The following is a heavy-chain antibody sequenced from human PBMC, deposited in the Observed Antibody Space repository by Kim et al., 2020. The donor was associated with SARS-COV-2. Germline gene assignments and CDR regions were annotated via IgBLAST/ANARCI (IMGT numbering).Heavy chain of an antibody. CDR2: INPNSGGT. V-gene: IGHV1-2*04. Sequence: ASVKVSCKASGYTFTGYYMHWVRQAPGQGLEWMGWINPNSGGTNYAQKFQGWVTMTRDTSISTAYMELSRLRSDDTAVYYCARGHDILTGYSRFDYWGQGSLVTVSS. CDR1: GYTFTGYY. CDR3: ARGHDILTGYSRFDY. J-gene: IGHJ4*02. D-gene: IGHD3-9*01.